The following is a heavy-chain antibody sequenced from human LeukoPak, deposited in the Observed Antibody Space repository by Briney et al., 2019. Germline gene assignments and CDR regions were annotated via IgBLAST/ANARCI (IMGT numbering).Heavy chain of an antibody. J-gene: IGHJ4*02. V-gene: IGHV3-21*01. Sequence: GGSLRLSCAASGFTFSTYSMNWVRQAPGKGLEWVSSISGSSSYIYYAGSVKGRFTISRDNANNSLYLQMNSLRADDTAVYYCARSSGYGVADYWGQGTLVSVSS. CDR2: ISGSSSYI. D-gene: IGHD5-12*01. CDR1: GFTFSTYS. CDR3: ARSSGYGVADY.